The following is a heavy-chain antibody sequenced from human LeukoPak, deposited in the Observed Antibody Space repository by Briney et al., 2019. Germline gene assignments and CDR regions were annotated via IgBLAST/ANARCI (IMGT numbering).Heavy chain of an antibody. V-gene: IGHV3-30*03. CDR2: ISDDGSNK. Sequence: GGSLRLSCVASGFLFSSYGMHWVRQAPGKGLEWVAVISDDGSNKKYADSVRGRFTISRDNSKNTVYLQMNSLRVEDTAIYYCTRPYGSSRYDFVYWGQGVLVTVSS. CDR3: TRPYGSSRYDFVY. D-gene: IGHD6-13*01. J-gene: IGHJ4*02. CDR1: GFLFSSYG.